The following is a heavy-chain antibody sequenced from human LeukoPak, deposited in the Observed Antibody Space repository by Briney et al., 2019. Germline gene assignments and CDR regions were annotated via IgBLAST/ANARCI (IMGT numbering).Heavy chain of an antibody. CDR2: SYDGSNT. V-gene: IGHV3-30*04. CDR3: ATPYGDYYYYYYMDV. J-gene: IGHJ6*03. Sequence: GGSLRLSCAASGFTFSSYAMHWVRQAPGKGLEWVALSYDGSNTYYADSVKGRFTISRDNSKNTLYLQMNTLRAEDTAVYYCATPYGDYYYYYYMDVWGKGTTVTVSS. D-gene: IGHD4/OR15-4a*01. CDR1: GFTFSSYA.